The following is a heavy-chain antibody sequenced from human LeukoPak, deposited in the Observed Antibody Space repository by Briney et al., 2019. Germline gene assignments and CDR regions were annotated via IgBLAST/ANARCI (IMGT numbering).Heavy chain of an antibody. J-gene: IGHJ4*02. CDR1: GFTFSSYS. CDR3: ARDPPPQNLKFDY. CDR2: ISSSSSYI. Sequence: GGSLRLSCAASGFTFSSYSMNWVRQAPGKGLEWVSSISSSSSYIYYADSVKGRFTISRDNAKNSLYLQMNSLRAEDTAVYYCARDPPPQNLKFDYWGQGTLVTVSS. V-gene: IGHV3-21*01.